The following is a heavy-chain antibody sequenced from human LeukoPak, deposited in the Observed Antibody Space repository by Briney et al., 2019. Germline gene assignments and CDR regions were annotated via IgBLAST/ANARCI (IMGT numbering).Heavy chain of an antibody. J-gene: IGHJ6*03. Sequence: SETLSLTCTVSGGSISSYYWSWIRQPAGKGLEWIGRIYTSGSTNYNPSLKSRVTMSVDTSKNQFSLKLSSVTAADTAVYYCARGRNFGDSSGYYYCYYMDVWGKGTTVTISS. CDR3: ARGRNFGDSSGYYYCYYMDV. CDR2: IYTSGST. CDR1: GGSISSYY. D-gene: IGHD3-22*01. V-gene: IGHV4-4*07.